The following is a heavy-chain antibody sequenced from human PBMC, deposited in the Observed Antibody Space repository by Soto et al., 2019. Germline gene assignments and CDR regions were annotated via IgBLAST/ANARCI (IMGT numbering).Heavy chain of an antibody. D-gene: IGHD3-10*01. CDR2: IYPSGGST. CDR3: ARDFSGPMDY. CDR1: GYTFTNYY. V-gene: IGHV1-46*01. Sequence: QVQLLQSGAEVKKPGASVTVSCKASGYTFTNYYMHWVRQAPGQGPEWMGIIYPSGGSTRNAQKFQVRVTMTRDTSTSTVYMELSSLRYEDTAVYYCARDFSGPMDYWGRGTLVTVSS. J-gene: IGHJ4*02.